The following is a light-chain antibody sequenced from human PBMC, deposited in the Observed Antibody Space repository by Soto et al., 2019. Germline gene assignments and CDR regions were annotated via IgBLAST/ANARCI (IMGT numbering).Light chain of an antibody. V-gene: IGLV1-51*02. CDR2: ENN. CDR1: SSNIGNNY. CDR3: GTWDSSLSAGV. J-gene: IGLJ1*01. Sequence: QSVLTQPLSVSAAPGQKVTISCSGSSSNIGNNYVSWYQQLPGTAPKLLIYENNKRPSGIPDRFSGSKSGTSATLGITGLQTGDEADYYCGTWDSSLSAGVFGPGTKVTVL.